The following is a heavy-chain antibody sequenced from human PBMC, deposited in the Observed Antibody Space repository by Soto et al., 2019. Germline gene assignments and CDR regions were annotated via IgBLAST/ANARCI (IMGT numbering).Heavy chain of an antibody. Sequence: ASVKVSCKVSGYTLTELSMHWVRQAPGKGLEWMGGFDPEDGETIYAQKFRGRVTMTEDTSTDTAYMELSSLRSEDTAVYYCATVYLNPATLRPESYFDYWGQGTLVTVSS. J-gene: IGHJ4*02. CDR2: FDPEDGET. CDR3: ATVYLNPATLRPESYFDY. V-gene: IGHV1-24*01. D-gene: IGHD2-15*01. CDR1: GYTLTELS.